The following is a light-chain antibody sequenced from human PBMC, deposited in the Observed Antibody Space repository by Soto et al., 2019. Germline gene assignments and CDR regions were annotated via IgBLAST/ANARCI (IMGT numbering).Light chain of an antibody. V-gene: IGLV2-8*01. J-gene: IGLJ2*01. Sequence: QSALTQPPSASGSPGQSVTISCPGASSDVGGYNSVSWYQQHPGKVPKLMIYEVSKRPSGVPDRFSGSKSGNTASLTVSGLQAEDEADYYCSSYAGSNNLVFGGGTKLTVL. CDR1: SSDVGGYNS. CDR3: SSYAGSNNLV. CDR2: EVS.